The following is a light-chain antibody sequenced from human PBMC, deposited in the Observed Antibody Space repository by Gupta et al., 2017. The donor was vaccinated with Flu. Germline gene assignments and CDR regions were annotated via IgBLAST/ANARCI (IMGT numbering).Light chain of an antibody. CDR2: KDS. CDR3: KQGKCCPCA. V-gene: IGKV2-30*02. CDR1: QRRVHSDGNTY. J-gene: IGKJ2*02. Sequence: VTLGKPASISCSSSQRRVHSDGNTYLNWFQQRPGQSPRRLIYKDSNRDSGVPDRFSGSGSGTXFTLNIXRGEADDVGVYYCKQGKCCPCAFGXGTKLDI.